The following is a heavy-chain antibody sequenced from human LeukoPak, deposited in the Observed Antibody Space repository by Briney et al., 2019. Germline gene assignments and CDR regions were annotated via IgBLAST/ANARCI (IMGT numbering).Heavy chain of an antibody. J-gene: IGHJ4*02. V-gene: IGHV4-59*01. CDR2: IYYSGST. Sequence: PSETLSLTCTVSGGSISSYYWSWIRQPPGKGLEWIGYIYYSGSTNYNPSLKSRVTISVDTSKNQFSLKLSSVTAADTAVYYCAREEVQQLAFDYWGQGTLVTVSS. CDR1: GGSISSYY. D-gene: IGHD6-13*01. CDR3: AREEVQQLAFDY.